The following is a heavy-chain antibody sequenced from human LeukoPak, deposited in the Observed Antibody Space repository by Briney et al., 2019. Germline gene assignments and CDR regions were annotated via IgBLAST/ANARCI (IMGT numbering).Heavy chain of an antibody. CDR3: ARDRKLELAGMDV. CDR1: GFTFSSYA. V-gene: IGHV3-23*01. D-gene: IGHD1-7*01. Sequence: PGGSLRLSCAASGFTFSSYAMSWVRQAPGKGLEWVSAISGSGGSTYYADSVKGRFTISRDNSKNTLYLQMNSLRAEDTAVYYCARDRKLELAGMDVWGQGTTVTVSS. J-gene: IGHJ6*02. CDR2: ISGSGGST.